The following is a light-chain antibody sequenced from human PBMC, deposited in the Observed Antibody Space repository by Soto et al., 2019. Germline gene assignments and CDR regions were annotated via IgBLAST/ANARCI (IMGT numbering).Light chain of an antibody. CDR1: QGITKY. CDR2: DAS. CDR3: QQNDNLPYT. J-gene: IGKJ2*01. V-gene: IGKV1-33*01. Sequence: DIQMTQSPSSLSASVGDRVTITCQASQGITKYLNWYQQKPGKAPKLLIYDASNLETGVPSRFSGRGSGTDFTFTITSLQPEDIATYYCQQNDNLPYTFGQGTKLDIK.